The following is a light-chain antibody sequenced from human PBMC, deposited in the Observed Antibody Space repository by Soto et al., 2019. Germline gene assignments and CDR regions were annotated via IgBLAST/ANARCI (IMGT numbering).Light chain of an antibody. CDR1: QRVNSNF. V-gene: IGKV3-20*01. J-gene: IGKJ1*01. CDR3: QQYGSSPRT. CDR2: GSS. Sequence: EIVLTQAPGTQSLSPGEKATLSCRARQRVNSNFVAWYQQKPGQAPRLLIYGSSSRATCIPDRFSGSGSGTDFTLTISRREHEDFAVYYCQQYGSSPRTFGQGTKVAIK.